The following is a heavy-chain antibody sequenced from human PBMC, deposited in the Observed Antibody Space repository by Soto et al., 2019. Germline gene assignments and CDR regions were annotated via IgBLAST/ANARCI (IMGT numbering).Heavy chain of an antibody. Sequence: QVQLQESGPGLVKPSQTLSLTCTVSGGSISSGGYYWSWIRQHPGKGLEWIGYIYYSGSTYYNPSLKSRVTISVDTSKNQFSLKLSSVTAADTAVYYCAREHRNDILTGYKPYYFDYWGQGTLVTVSS. D-gene: IGHD3-9*01. J-gene: IGHJ4*02. CDR3: AREHRNDILTGYKPYYFDY. V-gene: IGHV4-31*03. CDR1: GGSISSGGYY. CDR2: IYYSGST.